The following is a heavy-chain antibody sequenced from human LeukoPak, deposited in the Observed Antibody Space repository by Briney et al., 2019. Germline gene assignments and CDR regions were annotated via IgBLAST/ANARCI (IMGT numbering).Heavy chain of an antibody. Sequence: PSKTLSLTCTVSGGSISSSSYYWGWIRQPPGKGLEWIGSIYYSGSTYYNPSLKSRVTISVDTSKNQFSLKLSSVTAADTAVYYCARQTHKEGRPNSQRDIVVVPAAIIWGQGTLVTVSS. CDR3: ARQTHKEGRPNSQRDIVVVPAAII. CDR1: GGSISSSSYY. CDR2: IYYSGST. V-gene: IGHV4-39*01. D-gene: IGHD2-2*01. J-gene: IGHJ4*02.